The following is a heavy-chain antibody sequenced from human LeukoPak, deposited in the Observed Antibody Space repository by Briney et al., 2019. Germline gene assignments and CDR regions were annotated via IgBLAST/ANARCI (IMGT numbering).Heavy chain of an antibody. CDR2: ISYDGSNK. CDR3: ATDRATQYFDY. D-gene: IGHD2-15*01. Sequence: GGTLRLSCAASGFTFSSYGMHWVRQAPGKGLEWVAVISYDGSNKYYADSVKGRFTISRDNSKNTLYLQMNSLRAEDTAVYYCATDRATQYFDYWGQGTLVSVSS. CDR1: GFTFSSYG. J-gene: IGHJ4*02. V-gene: IGHV3-30*03.